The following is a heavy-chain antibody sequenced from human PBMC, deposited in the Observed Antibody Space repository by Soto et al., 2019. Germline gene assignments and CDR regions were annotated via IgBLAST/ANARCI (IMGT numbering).Heavy chain of an antibody. Sequence: ASVKVSCKASGYTFTSYGISWVRQAPGQGLEWMGWISAYNDNTNYAQKLQGRVTMTTDTSTSTAYMELRSLRSDDTAVYYCAREGYDSSGYYWGPNHDAFDIWGQGTMVTVSS. J-gene: IGHJ3*02. CDR3: AREGYDSSGYYWGPNHDAFDI. CDR1: GYTFTSYG. D-gene: IGHD3-22*01. V-gene: IGHV1-18*01. CDR2: ISAYNDNT.